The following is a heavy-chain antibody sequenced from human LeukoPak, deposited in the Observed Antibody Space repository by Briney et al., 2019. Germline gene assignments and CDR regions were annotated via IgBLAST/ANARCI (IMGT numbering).Heavy chain of an antibody. J-gene: IGHJ6*03. Sequence: GGSLRLSCAASGFTFSSYEMNWVRQAPGKGLEWVSSITSSGRYIYYADSVKGRFTISRDNAKNSLYLQMNSLRAEDTAVYYCARLTSRGYCSSTSCYHPRFYYYYYMDVWGKGTTVTVSS. CDR2: ITSSGRYI. D-gene: IGHD2-2*03. CDR3: ARLTSRGYCSSTSCYHPRFYYYYYMDV. CDR1: GFTFSSYE. V-gene: IGHV3-21*01.